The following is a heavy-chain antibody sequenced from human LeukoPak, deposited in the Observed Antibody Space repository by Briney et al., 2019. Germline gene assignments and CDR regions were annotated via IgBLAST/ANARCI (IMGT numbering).Heavy chain of an antibody. CDR1: GGPISSYY. V-gene: IGHV4-4*07. J-gene: IGHJ3*02. Sequence: SETLSLTCTVSGGPISSYYWSWIRQPAGKGLEWIGRIYTSGSTNYNPSLKSRVTISVDTSKNQFSLKLSSVTAADTAVYYCARDLEPPIEDGYNYGGHDAFDIWGQGTMVTVSS. CDR2: IYTSGST. D-gene: IGHD5-24*01. CDR3: ARDLEPPIEDGYNYGGHDAFDI.